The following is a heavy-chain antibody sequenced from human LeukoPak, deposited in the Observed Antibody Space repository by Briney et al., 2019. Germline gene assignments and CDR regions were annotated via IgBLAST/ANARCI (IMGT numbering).Heavy chain of an antibody. Sequence: ASVKVSCKASGYTFIGYYMHWVRQAPGQGLEWMGWINPNSGGTNYAQKFQGRVTMTSDTSISTAYMELSRLSSDDTAVYYCAKEIVIVPDAPWYFDYWGQGTLVTVSS. CDR3: AKEIVIVPDAPWYFDY. CDR2: INPNSGGT. CDR1: GYTFIGYY. V-gene: IGHV1-2*02. J-gene: IGHJ4*02. D-gene: IGHD2-2*01.